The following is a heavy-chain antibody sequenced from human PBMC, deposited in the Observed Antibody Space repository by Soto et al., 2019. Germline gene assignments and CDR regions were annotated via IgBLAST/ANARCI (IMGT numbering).Heavy chain of an antibody. J-gene: IGHJ6*02. Sequence: SETLSLSCRVSGGSISRCCGRWSRQPPGKGLEWIGYIYYSGSTNYNPSLKSRVTISVDTSKNQFSLKLSSVTAADTAVYYCARDERIAVAGKEVYYGMDVWGQGTTVT. CDR1: GGSISRCC. CDR3: ARDERIAVAGKEVYYGMDV. V-gene: IGHV4-59*01. D-gene: IGHD6-19*01. CDR2: IYYSGST.